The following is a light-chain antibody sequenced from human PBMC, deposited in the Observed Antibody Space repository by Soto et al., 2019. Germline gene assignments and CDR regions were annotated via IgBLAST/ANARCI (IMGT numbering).Light chain of an antibody. Sequence: QSALTQPRSVSESPGQSVTISCGGTSSDVGGYKYVSWYQQHPGKAPKLMIYDVSKRPSGVPDRFSGSKSGSTASLTISGLQAEDEADYYCCSYAGSFTWVFGGGTKLTVL. J-gene: IGLJ3*02. CDR3: CSYAGSFTWV. V-gene: IGLV2-11*01. CDR2: DVS. CDR1: SSDVGGYKY.